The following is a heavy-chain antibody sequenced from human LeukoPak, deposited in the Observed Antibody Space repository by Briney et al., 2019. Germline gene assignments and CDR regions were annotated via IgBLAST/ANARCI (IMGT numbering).Heavy chain of an antibody. D-gene: IGHD2-15*01. Sequence: PSETLSLTCTVSGGSISSGGYYWSWIRQPAGKGLEWIGRIYTSGSTNYNPSLKSRVTMSVDTSQNQFSLKLSSVTAADTAVYYCARVQVVVVAATPSVIFDYWGQGTLVTVSS. CDR2: IYTSGST. J-gene: IGHJ4*02. CDR1: GGSISSGGYY. CDR3: ARVQVVVVAATPSVIFDY. V-gene: IGHV4-61*02.